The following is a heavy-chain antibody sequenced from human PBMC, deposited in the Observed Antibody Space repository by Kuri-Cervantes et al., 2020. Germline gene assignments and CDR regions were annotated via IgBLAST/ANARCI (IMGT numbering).Heavy chain of an antibody. Sequence: SVKVSCKASGGTFSSYAISWVRQAPGQGLEWMGGIIPIFGTANYAQKFQGRVTITADKSTSTAYMELSSLRSEDTAVYHCASQLGILGSAFDIWGQGTMVTVSS. J-gene: IGHJ3*02. CDR3: ASQLGILGSAFDI. CDR1: GGTFSSYA. D-gene: IGHD7-27*01. V-gene: IGHV1-69*06. CDR2: IIPIFGTA.